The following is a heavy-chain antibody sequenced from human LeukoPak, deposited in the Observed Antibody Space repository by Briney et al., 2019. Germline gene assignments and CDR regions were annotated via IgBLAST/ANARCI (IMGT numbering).Heavy chain of an antibody. CDR1: GFTVDSNY. V-gene: IGHV3-53*01. CDR3: ARDLEDYNNYGEMAI. CDR2: IYTGGNT. D-gene: IGHD4-11*01. Sequence: GGSLRLSCAASGFTVDSNYLSWVRQAPGKGLEWVSTIYTGGNTYYAASVKGRFTISRDNAKNSLYLQMNSLRAEDTAVYYCARDLEDYNNYGEMAIWGQGTLVTVSS. J-gene: IGHJ4*02.